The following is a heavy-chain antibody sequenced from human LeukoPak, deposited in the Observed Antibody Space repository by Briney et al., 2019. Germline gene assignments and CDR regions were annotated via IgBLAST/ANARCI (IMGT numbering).Heavy chain of an antibody. CDR1: GYTFTGYR. Sequence: GASVKVSCKASGYTFTGYRIYWVRQAPGQGLEWMGWINPNSGGTNYAQKFQGRVTMTRDTSVSTAYMELNRLRSDDTGVYYCARDTTMITYWFDPWGQGTLVTVSS. CDR2: INPNSGGT. V-gene: IGHV1-2*02. D-gene: IGHD5-18*01. CDR3: ARDTTMITYWFDP. J-gene: IGHJ5*02.